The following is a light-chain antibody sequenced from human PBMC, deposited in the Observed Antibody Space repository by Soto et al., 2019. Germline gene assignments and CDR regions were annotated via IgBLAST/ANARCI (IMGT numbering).Light chain of an antibody. CDR3: ISYTSDDVRYV. Sequence: QSALTQPASVSGTPGQSITISCTGSNSDVGIYDFVSWYQHHPGRAPKLIVSEGSHRPSGVSNRFSGSKSGNTASLTISGLQSEDEADYYCISYTSDDVRYVFGTGTKVT. CDR2: EGS. V-gene: IGLV2-14*01. J-gene: IGLJ1*01. CDR1: NSDVGIYDF.